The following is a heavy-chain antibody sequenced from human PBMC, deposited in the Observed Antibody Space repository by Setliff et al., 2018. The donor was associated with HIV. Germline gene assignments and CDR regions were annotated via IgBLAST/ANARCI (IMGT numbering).Heavy chain of an antibody. J-gene: IGHJ4*02. Sequence: LRLSCAASGFAFDNYCMTWVRQAPGKGLEWVSGIGGSTGTTYYADSVKGRFTISTDKSKNTVYLQMYSLRAEDTALYYGAKDAFPGSNTWYWGIDCWGQGTLVTVSS. CDR2: IGGSTGTT. CDR1: GFAFDNYC. CDR3: AKDAFPGSNTWYWGIDC. D-gene: IGHD6-13*01. V-gene: IGHV3-23*01.